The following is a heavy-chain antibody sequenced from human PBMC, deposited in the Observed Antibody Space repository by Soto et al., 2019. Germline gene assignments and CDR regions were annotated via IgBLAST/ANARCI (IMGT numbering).Heavy chain of an antibody. J-gene: IGHJ4*02. V-gene: IGHV3-11*06. CDR1: EFTFNDYY. Sequence: QVQLVESGGGLVKPGGSLRLSCVASEFTFNDYYMSWIRQVPGKGLEWIAYISTSSAYTHYADSVKGRFTISRDNAQNSLYLQMNSLRVEDTAVYYCAIGQWSSDVVYFDYWGQGTLVTVSS. CDR3: AIGQWSSDVVYFDY. CDR2: ISTSSAYT. D-gene: IGHD2-8*01.